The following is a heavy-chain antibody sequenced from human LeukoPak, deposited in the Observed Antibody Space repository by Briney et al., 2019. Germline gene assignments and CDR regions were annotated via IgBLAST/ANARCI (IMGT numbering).Heavy chain of an antibody. D-gene: IGHD1-26*01. CDR2: IYHSGST. V-gene: IGHV4-4*02. J-gene: IGHJ3*02. Sequence: SETLSLTCTVSGGSISSSNWWSWVRQPPGKGLEWIGEIYHSGSTNYNPSLKSRVTISVDKSKNQFSLKLSSVTAADTAVYYCARDWEQEGVYAFDIWGQGTMVTVSS. CDR3: ARDWEQEGVYAFDI. CDR1: GGSISSSNW.